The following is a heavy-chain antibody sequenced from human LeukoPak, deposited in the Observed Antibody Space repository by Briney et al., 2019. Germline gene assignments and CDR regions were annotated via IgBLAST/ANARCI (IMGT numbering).Heavy chain of an antibody. D-gene: IGHD3-22*01. J-gene: IGHJ4*02. CDR1: GFTFSSYW. CDR3: ARGEAETMIVVMGYFDY. Sequence: QLGGSLRLSCAASGFTFSSYWMDWVRQAPGKGLEWVANIREDESEKNYVDSVKGRFTISRDNAWNSLYLQMNSLRAEDTAVYYCARGEAETMIVVMGYFDYWGQGTLVTVSS. V-gene: IGHV3-7*01. CDR2: IREDESEK.